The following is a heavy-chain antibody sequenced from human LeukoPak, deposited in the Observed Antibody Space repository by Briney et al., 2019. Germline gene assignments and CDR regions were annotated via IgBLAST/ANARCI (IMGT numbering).Heavy chain of an antibody. Sequence: PGGSLRLSCAASGFTFSSYGMHWVRQAPGKGLEWVAVIWYDGSNKYYADSVKGRFTISRDNAKNTLYLQMNSLRVEDTAVYYCARDEPTVTTGPPVGSWGQGTLVTVSS. D-gene: IGHD4-17*01. CDR2: IWYDGSNK. V-gene: IGHV3-33*01. CDR1: GFTFSSYG. J-gene: IGHJ4*02. CDR3: ARDEPTVTTGPPVGS.